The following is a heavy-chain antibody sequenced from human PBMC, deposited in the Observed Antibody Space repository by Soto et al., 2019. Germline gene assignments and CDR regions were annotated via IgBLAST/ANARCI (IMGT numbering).Heavy chain of an antibody. V-gene: IGHV3-23*01. CDR1: GFTFSSYA. CDR2: ISDSGGST. J-gene: IGHJ4*02. D-gene: IGHD6-19*01. CDR3: AKDHRSGWYADFDF. Sequence: EVHLLESGGGLVQPGGSLRLSCAASGFTFSSYAMSWVRQAPGKGLEWVSGISDSGGSTYYGDSVKGRFTISRDNSKSTLYLQMNSLRAEDTAIYYCAKDHRSGWYADFDFWGQGTLVTVSS.